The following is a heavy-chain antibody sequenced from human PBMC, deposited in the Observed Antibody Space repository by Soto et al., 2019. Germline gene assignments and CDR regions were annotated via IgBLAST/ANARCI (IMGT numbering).Heavy chain of an antibody. Sequence: LQSAAELRSPGASVKVSCKTSGYSFARYGVSWVRQAPGQGLEWLGWISGFNGKTEYSQSLRDRVTLTTDTSTGTAYLELRRLKSDDTAIYYCARDRNYFGPAGATWFDLWGKGTLVTVSS. J-gene: IGHJ5*02. CDR3: ARDRNYFGPAGATWFDL. V-gene: IGHV1-18*01. CDR2: ISGFNGKT. D-gene: IGHD3-9*01. CDR1: GYSFARYG.